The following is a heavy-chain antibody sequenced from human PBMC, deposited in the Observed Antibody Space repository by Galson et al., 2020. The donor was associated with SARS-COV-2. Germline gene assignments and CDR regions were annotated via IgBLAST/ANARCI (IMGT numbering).Heavy chain of an antibody. CDR1: GYTFSSDE. Sequence: HGESLKISCTVSGYTFSSDEINWVRQAPEKGLEWIAYISSRGGNTYYADSVKGRFTISRDNGKDSLYLQMNRLRADDTAVYFCARGAWDHGAGNYYTTWEGLIDYWGQGTLVTVSS. CDR2: ISSRGGNT. D-gene: IGHD3-10*01. V-gene: IGHV3-48*03. CDR3: ARGAWDHGAGNYYTTWEGLIDY. J-gene: IGHJ4*02.